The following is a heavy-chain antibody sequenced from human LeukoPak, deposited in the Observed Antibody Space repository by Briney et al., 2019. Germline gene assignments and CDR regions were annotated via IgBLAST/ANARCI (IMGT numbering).Heavy chain of an antibody. CDR2: MDPSGSQK. D-gene: IGHD3-10*01. J-gene: IGHJ4*02. CDR3: AIWASGNY. CDR1: GFTFSSYW. V-gene: IGHV3-7*01. Sequence: PGGSLRLSCAASGFTFSSYWMSWVRQAPGKGLEWVANMDPSGSQKRYVDSVKGRFTISKDNPGTSLYLEMNSLRTEDTAIYYCAIWASGNYWGQGTLVTVSS.